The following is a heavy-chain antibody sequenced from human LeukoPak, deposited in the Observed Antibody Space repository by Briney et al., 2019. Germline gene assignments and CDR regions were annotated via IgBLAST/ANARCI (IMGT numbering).Heavy chain of an antibody. Sequence: GRSLRLSCAASGFTFSSYGMHWVRQAPGKGLEWVAFIRYDGSNKYYADSVKGRFTISRDNSKNTLYLQMNSLRAEDTAVYYCATSDYGDYPAFDYWGQGTLVTVSS. CDR1: GFTFSSYG. V-gene: IGHV3-30*02. CDR3: ATSDYGDYPAFDY. CDR2: IRYDGSNK. D-gene: IGHD4-17*01. J-gene: IGHJ4*02.